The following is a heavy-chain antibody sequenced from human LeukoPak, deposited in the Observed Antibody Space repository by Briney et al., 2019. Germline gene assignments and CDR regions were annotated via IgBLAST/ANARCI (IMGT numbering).Heavy chain of an antibody. CDR1: GFTFSSYA. J-gene: IGHJ4*02. CDR2: ISGSGGST. D-gene: IGHD3-22*01. CDR3: AKDQSTGTYYYDSSGYYTYYPWDY. V-gene: IGHV3-23*01. Sequence: GGSLRLSCAASGFTFSSYAMSWVRQAPGKGLEWVSAISGSGGSTYYADSVKGRFTISRDNSKNTLYLQMNSLRAEDTAVYYCAKDQSTGTYYYDSSGYYTYYPWDYWGQGTLVTVSS.